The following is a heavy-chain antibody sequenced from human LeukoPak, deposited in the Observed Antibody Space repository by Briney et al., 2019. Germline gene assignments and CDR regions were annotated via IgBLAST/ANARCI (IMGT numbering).Heavy chain of an antibody. CDR1: GFTLSRYW. Sequence: PGGSLRLSCAASGFTLSRYWMTWVRQAPGKGLEWVANIGEDGSRKYYVDSVNGRFTISRDNARNSLYLQMNSLRAGDTAVYLCARDLAVARDCSGGECYFDALDVWGQGTMVTVSS. J-gene: IGHJ3*01. V-gene: IGHV3-7*01. CDR3: ARDLAVARDCSGGECYFDALDV. CDR2: IGEDGSRK. D-gene: IGHD2-8*02.